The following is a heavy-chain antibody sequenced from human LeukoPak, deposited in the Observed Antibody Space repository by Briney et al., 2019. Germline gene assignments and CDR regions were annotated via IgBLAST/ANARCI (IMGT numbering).Heavy chain of an antibody. CDR1: GGTFSSYA. CDR3: ARLRYSYGYYY. D-gene: IGHD5-18*01. Sequence: SVNVSCKASGGTFSSYAISWVRPAPGQGLAWMGRIIPILGIANYAQKFQGRVTITADKSTSTAYMELSSLRSEDTAVYYCARLRYSYGYYYWGQGTLVTVSS. J-gene: IGHJ4*02. V-gene: IGHV1-69*04. CDR2: IIPILGIA.